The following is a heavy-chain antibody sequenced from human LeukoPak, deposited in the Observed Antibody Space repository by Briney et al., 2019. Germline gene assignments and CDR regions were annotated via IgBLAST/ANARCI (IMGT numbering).Heavy chain of an antibody. CDR3: ARETRYCSGGSCYSGMDV. V-gene: IGHV4-30-2*01. Sequence: SQTLSLTCTVSGGSISGAGYYWSWIRQHPGKGLEWIGYIYYNGNTYYNPSLKSRVTISVDRSKNQFSLKLSSVTAADTAVYYCARETRYCSGGSCYSGMDVWGQGTTVTVSS. CDR1: GGSISGAGYY. J-gene: IGHJ6*02. CDR2: IYYNGNT. D-gene: IGHD2-15*01.